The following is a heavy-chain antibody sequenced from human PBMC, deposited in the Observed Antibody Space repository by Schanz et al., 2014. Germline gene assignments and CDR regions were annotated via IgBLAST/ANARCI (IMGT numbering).Heavy chain of an antibody. V-gene: IGHV3-9*01. CDR1: GFTFDEYG. J-gene: IGHJ4*02. D-gene: IGHD5-12*01. Sequence: EVQLVESGGDLVQPGRSLRLSCAASGFTFDEYGMHWVRQAPGKGLEWVSGISWNGGFIAYGDAVKGRFTISRDNAKNSLFLQMSSLRAEDTAVYYCVRIYSGYSGGYLDYWGQGTLVTVSS. CDR2: ISWNGGFI. CDR3: VRIYSGYSGGYLDY.